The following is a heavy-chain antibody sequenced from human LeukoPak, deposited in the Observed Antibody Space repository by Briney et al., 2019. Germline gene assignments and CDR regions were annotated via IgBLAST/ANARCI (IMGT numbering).Heavy chain of an antibody. CDR1: GFIFTDCY. V-gene: IGHV3-11*04. CDR3: ARDSIHPFDF. J-gene: IGHJ4*02. CDR2: ISSNGNTI. Sequence: GGSLRLSCAASGFIFTDCYMTWIRQAPGKGQECLSYISSNGNTIRYADSVKGRFTISRDNTKNSVSLYMSSLRAEDTAVYYCARDSIHPFDFWGLGTLVTVSS. D-gene: IGHD3-3*01.